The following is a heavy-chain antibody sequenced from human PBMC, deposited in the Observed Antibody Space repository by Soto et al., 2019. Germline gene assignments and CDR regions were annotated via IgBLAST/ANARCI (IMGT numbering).Heavy chain of an antibody. CDR2: IFNSGTT. V-gene: IGHV4-31*02. Sequence: WTWIRQPPGKGLEWMGYIFNSGTTFYNPSLTGRLSISMDTSGNHFSLELRSVTAADTAVYYCALALGPTTGLDYWGQGTLVTVSS. J-gene: IGHJ4*02. D-gene: IGHD1-26*01. CDR3: ALALGPTTGLDY.